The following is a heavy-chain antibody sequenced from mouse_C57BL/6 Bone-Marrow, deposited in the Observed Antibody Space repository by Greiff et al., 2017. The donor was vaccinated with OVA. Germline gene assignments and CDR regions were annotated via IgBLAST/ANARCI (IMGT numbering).Heavy chain of an antibody. CDR3: ARHPSIYYGNWYFDV. D-gene: IGHD2-1*01. CDR1: GFTFSSYG. V-gene: IGHV5-6*02. J-gene: IGHJ1*03. Sequence: DVKLVESGGDLVKPGGSLKLSCAASGFTFSSYGMSWVRQTPDKRLEWVATISSGGSYTYYPDSVKGRFTISRDNAKNTRYLQMSSLKSEDTAMYYCARHPSIYYGNWYFDVWGTGTTVTVSS. CDR2: ISSGGSYT.